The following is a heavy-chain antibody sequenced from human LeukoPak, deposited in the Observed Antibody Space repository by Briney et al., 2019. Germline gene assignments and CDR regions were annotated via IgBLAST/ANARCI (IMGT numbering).Heavy chain of an antibody. V-gene: IGHV1-18*01. CDR1: GYTCTSYG. J-gene: IGHJ4*02. CDR3: ARRPSTAGTKMPPGEGGLDY. Sequence: ASVKVSCKASGYTCTSYGITWVRQAPGQGLEWMGWISAYNGDTRYAQKFQDRVTVTTDTSTTTAFMDLRNLRSDDTAVYYCARRPSTAGTKMPPGEGGLDYWGQGTLVTVSS. CDR2: ISAYNGDT. D-gene: IGHD4-17*01.